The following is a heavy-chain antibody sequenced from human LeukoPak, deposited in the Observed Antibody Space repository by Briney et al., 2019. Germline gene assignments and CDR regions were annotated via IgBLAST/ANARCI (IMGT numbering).Heavy chain of an antibody. CDR1: GGSISSYY. Sequence: SSETLSLTCTVSGGSISSYYWSWIRQPPGKGLEWIGYIYYSGSTNYNPTIKSRVTISVDTSKTQFSLKLSSVTAADTAVYYCARGVEMATILGYYYYMDVWGKGTTVTVSS. V-gene: IGHV4-59*01. CDR3: ARGVEMATILGYYYYMDV. J-gene: IGHJ6*03. CDR2: IYYSGST. D-gene: IGHD5-24*01.